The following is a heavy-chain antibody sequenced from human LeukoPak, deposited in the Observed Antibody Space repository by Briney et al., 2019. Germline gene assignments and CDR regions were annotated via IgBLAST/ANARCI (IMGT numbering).Heavy chain of an antibody. J-gene: IGHJ4*02. D-gene: IGHD5-24*01. Sequence: PSETLSLTCSVSGGSISRSSYYWGWIRQPPGKGLKWIGSLYYSGNTYHNPSLKSRVTISVDTSKNQFSLKLSSVTAADTAVYYCARQDVEMATADYWGQGTLVTVSS. CDR3: ARQDVEMATADY. CDR1: GGSISRSSYY. CDR2: LYYSGNT. V-gene: IGHV4-39*01.